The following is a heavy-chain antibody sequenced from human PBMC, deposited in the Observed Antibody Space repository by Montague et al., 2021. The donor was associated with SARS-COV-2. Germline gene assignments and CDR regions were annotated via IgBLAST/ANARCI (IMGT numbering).Heavy chain of an antibody. CDR1: GGSIGDHY. J-gene: IGHJ5*02. CDR2: IYYTGSI. CDR3: ARAIYVRRAVNCFDA. Sequence: SETLSLTCTVSGGSIGDHYWTWIRQSPGKGLEWLAYIYYTGSIKSNPSLKSRVSISMDTSRDQLSLRLTSVTAADTAVYYCARAIYVRRAVNCFDAWGQGTTVTVSS. V-gene: IGHV4-59*11. D-gene: IGHD3-16*01.